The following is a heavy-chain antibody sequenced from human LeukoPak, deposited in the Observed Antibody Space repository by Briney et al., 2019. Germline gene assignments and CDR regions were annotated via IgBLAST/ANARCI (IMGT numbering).Heavy chain of an antibody. CDR2: IKTKIHGGTT. Sequence: KPGGSLRLSCAASGLTFINAWMSWVRQAPGKGLEWVGRIKTKIHGGTTDYAAPVKGRFTISRDDSKNTLYLQMNKLKAEDTSVYYCATGLYYYDSSGSLGNWGQGTLVTVSS. V-gene: IGHV3-15*01. CDR1: GLTFINAW. D-gene: IGHD3-22*01. J-gene: IGHJ4*02. CDR3: ATGLYYYDSSGSLGN.